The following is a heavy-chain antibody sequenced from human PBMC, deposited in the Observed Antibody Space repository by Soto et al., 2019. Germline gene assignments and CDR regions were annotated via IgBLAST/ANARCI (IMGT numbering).Heavy chain of an antibody. J-gene: IGHJ4*02. V-gene: IGHV3-30*18. D-gene: IGHD3-16*02. Sequence: GGSLRLSCAASGFTFSSYGMHWVRQAPGKGLEWVAVISYDGSNKYYADSVKGRFTISRDNSKNTLYLQMNSLRAEDTAVYYCAKGYDYVWGSYRSPLWYWGQGTLVTVS. CDR2: ISYDGSNK. CDR3: AKGYDYVWGSYRSPLWY. CDR1: GFTFSSYG.